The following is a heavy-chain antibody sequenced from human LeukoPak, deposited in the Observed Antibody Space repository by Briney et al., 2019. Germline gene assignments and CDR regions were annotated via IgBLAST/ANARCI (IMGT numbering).Heavy chain of an antibody. Sequence: SETLSLTCTVSGGSISSYYWSWIRQPPGKGLEWIGYIYYSGSTNYSPSLKSRVTMSVDTSTNQFSLKLSSVTAADTAMYYCARAAEYSSGWYLFDFWGQGILVTVSA. CDR1: GGSISSYY. V-gene: IGHV4-59*12. CDR3: ARAAEYSSGWYLFDF. CDR2: IYYSGST. J-gene: IGHJ4*02. D-gene: IGHD6-19*01.